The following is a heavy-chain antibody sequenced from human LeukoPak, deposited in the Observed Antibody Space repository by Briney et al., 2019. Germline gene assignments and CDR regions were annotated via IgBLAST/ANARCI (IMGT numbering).Heavy chain of an antibody. J-gene: IGHJ4*02. V-gene: IGHV3-53*01. CDR2: IYSGGST. CDR3: AAQTTFSYYFDY. CDR1: GFTVSSNY. D-gene: IGHD2/OR15-2a*01. Sequence: GGSLRLSCAASGFTVSSNYVRWVRQAPGGGMEWVSIIYSGGSTYYADSVKGRFTISRDNSKNTLYLQMNSLRAEDTAVYYCAAQTTFSYYFDYWGQGTLVTVSS.